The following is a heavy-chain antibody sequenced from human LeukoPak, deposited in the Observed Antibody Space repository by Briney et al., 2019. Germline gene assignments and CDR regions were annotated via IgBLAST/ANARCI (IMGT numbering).Heavy chain of an antibody. J-gene: IGHJ6*02. Sequence: ASVKVSCKVSGYTLIEMSIHWVRQAPGGALEWMGGFDPEDGETVYAPKFQGRVTMTEDTSADTAYMELSSLRSEDTAVYYCTTCLNGAGQPVAIYYYGMDVWGQGATVTV. D-gene: IGHD2-2*01. V-gene: IGHV1-24*01. CDR1: GYTLIEMS. CDR2: FDPEDGET. CDR3: TTCLNGAGQPVAIYYYGMDV.